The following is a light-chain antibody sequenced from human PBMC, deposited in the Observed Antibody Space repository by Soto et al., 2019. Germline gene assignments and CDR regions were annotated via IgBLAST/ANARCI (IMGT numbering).Light chain of an antibody. CDR1: SSDIGAYDY. V-gene: IGLV2-14*01. CDR3: SSHTSSTTRT. CDR2: EVS. Sequence: QSVLTQPASVSGSPGQSIAISCTGTSSDIGAYDYVSWYQQHPDKAPKLMIYEVSNRPPGVSNRFSGSKSVNTATLTISGLQADDEADHYCSSHTSSTTRTFGTGTKVTV. J-gene: IGLJ1*01.